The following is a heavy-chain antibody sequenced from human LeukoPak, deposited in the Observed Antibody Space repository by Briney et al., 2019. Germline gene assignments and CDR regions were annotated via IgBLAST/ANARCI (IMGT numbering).Heavy chain of an antibody. CDR3: ARSGTHYYDSSGYYKDAFDI. CDR2: IIPILGIA. CDR1: GGTSSSYA. J-gene: IGHJ3*02. Sequence: SVKVSCKASGGTSSSYAISWVRQAPGQGLEWMGRIIPILGIANYAQKFQGRVTITADKSTSTAYMGLSSLRSEDTAVYYCARSGTHYYDSSGYYKDAFDIWGQGTMVTVSS. V-gene: IGHV1-69*04. D-gene: IGHD3-22*01.